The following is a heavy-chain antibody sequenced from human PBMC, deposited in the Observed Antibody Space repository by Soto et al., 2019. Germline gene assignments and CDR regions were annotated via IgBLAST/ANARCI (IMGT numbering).Heavy chain of an antibody. V-gene: IGHV1-2*02. CDR2: INPNSGGT. CDR3: ARGKGGYYDSSGYYPGGL. J-gene: IGHJ4*02. Sequence: QVQLVQSGAEVKKPGASVKVSCKASGYTFTGYYMHWVRQAPGQGLEWMGWINPNSGGTNYAQKFQSRVTMTRDTSISTAYMELSRLRSDDTAVYYCARGKGGYYDSSGYYPGGLWGQGTLVTVSS. CDR1: GYTFTGYY. D-gene: IGHD3-22*01.